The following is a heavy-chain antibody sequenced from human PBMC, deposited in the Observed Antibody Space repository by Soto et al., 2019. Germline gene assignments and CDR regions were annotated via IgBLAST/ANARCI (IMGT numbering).Heavy chain of an antibody. Sequence: QLQLQESGPGLVKPSETLSLTCSVSGGSISSFTYYWGWIRQPPGKGLEWIGTVYYNENTYYNPSLQSRATITVATAKNQFSLNLRSVTAADPAMYFCAGRERYYGSPGWFDPWGPGTLVTVSS. CDR3: AGRERYYGSPGWFDP. D-gene: IGHD3-10*01. V-gene: IGHV4-39*01. CDR1: GGSISSFTYY. J-gene: IGHJ5*02. CDR2: VYYNENT.